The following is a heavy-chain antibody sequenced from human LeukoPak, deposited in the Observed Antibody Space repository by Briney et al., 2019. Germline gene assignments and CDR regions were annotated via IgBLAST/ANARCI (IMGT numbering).Heavy chain of an antibody. D-gene: IGHD6-13*01. J-gene: IGHJ5*02. CDR2: ISSSSSTI. V-gene: IGHV3-48*01. CDR1: GFIFSSYW. Sequence: GGSLRLSCAASGFIFSSYWMNWVRQAPGKGLEWVSYISSSSSTIYYADSVRGRFTISRDNARNSLYLQMNSLRAEDTAVYYCARSGIAAAPPTWGQGTLVTVSS. CDR3: ARSGIAAAPPT.